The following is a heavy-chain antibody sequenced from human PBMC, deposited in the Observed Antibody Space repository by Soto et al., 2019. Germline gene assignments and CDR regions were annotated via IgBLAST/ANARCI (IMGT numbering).Heavy chain of an antibody. V-gene: IGHV4-61*01. Sequence: SETLSLTCTVSGGSVSSGSYYWSWIRQPPGTGLEWIGYIYYSGSTNYNPSLKSRVTISVDTSKNQFSLKLSSVTAADTAVYYCAREIYGDFDYWGQVTLVTVSS. CDR2: IYYSGST. D-gene: IGHD4-17*01. CDR3: AREIYGDFDY. CDR1: GGSVSSGSYY. J-gene: IGHJ4*02.